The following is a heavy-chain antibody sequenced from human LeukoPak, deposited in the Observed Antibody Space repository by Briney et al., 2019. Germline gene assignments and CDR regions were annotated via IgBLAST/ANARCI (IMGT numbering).Heavy chain of an antibody. CDR2: ISGSGGST. Sequence: PGGSLRLSCAASGFTFSSYAMSWVRQAPGKGLEWVSAISGSGGSTYYADSVKGRFTISRDNPKNTLYLQMKSLRADDTAVYYCAKEAGYNYGSYFDYWGQGTLVTVSS. V-gene: IGHV3-23*01. J-gene: IGHJ4*02. D-gene: IGHD5-18*01. CDR1: GFTFSSYA. CDR3: AKEAGYNYGSYFDY.